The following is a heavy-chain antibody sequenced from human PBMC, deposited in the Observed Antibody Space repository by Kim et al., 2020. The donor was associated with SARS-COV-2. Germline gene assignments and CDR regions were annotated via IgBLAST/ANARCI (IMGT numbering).Heavy chain of an antibody. CDR3: ARGGKGAFDT. Sequence: THDNPSLKSRVTITMDTSKNQFSLRLSSVTAADTALYYCARGGKGAFDTWGRGTMVTVSS. V-gene: IGHV4-59*09. J-gene: IGHJ3*02. CDR2: T.